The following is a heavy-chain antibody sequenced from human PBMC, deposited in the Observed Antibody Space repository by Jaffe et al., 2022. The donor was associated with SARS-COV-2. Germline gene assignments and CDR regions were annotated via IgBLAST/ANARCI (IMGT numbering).Heavy chain of an antibody. V-gene: IGHV3-74*01. J-gene: IGHJ4*02. Sequence: EVQLVESGGGLVQPGGSLRLSCVASGFTFSDNWMHWVRQAPGKGLVWVSRISSDGGIRAYADSVEGRFTISRDNAMNTLFLQMNSLRAEDTGVYYCARDAPGISNHFDYWGQGTLVTVSS. CDR2: ISSDGGIR. CDR3: ARDAPGISNHFDY. CDR1: GFTFSDNW.